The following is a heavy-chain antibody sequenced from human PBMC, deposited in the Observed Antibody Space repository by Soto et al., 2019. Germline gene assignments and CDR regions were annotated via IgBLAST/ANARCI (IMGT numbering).Heavy chain of an antibody. D-gene: IGHD2-8*01. CDR3: ARELTVAVPYDY. Sequence: GGSLRLSCAVSGFTFSSYSMNWVRQAPGKGLEWVSSISSGGTYIYYADSVKGRFTISRDTAKNSLYLQMNSLGAEDTAVYYCARELTVAVPYDYWGQGTLVTVSS. J-gene: IGHJ4*02. V-gene: IGHV3-21*01. CDR2: ISSGGTYI. CDR1: GFTFSSYS.